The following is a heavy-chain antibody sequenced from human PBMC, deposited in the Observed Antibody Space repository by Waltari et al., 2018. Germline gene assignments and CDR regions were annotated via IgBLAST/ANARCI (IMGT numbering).Heavy chain of an antibody. V-gene: IGHV3-30*02. CDR2: IRSDGSDS. D-gene: IGHD1-1*01. J-gene: IGHJ5*02. CDR3: ARRAGSATSSPWFDP. CDR1: GFSFRSSG. Sequence: QAQLVESGGGVVQPGGSLRLSCAASGFSFRSSGMHWVRQAPGQGLEVVALIRSDGSDSYYAESVKGRFTVSRDNSKNTLSLQMSSLRTEDSATYYCARRAGSATSSPWFDPWGQGTLIIVSS.